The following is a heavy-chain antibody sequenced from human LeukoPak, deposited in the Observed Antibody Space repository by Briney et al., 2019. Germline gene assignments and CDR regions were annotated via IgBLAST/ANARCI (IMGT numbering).Heavy chain of an antibody. CDR2: IIGGAGGT. Sequence: PGGSLRLSCAASGFSFNSHGMSWVRQAPGKGLEWVSGIIGGAGGTYYADSVKGRFTISRDNAKNTLYLQMNSLRAEDTAVYYCAHGSMYQLDYWGQGTLVTVSS. J-gene: IGHJ4*02. V-gene: IGHV3-23*01. CDR1: GFSFNSHG. D-gene: IGHD2-2*01. CDR3: AHGSMYQLDY.